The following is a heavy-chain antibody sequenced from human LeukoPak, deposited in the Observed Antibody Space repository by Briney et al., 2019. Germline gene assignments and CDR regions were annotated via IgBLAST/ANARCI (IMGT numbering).Heavy chain of an antibody. D-gene: IGHD6-25*01. CDR1: GFTFSSYA. J-gene: IGHJ4*02. V-gene: IGHV3-23*01. CDR3: AKDFAPKAAAYYFDY. Sequence: GGSLRLSCAASGFTFSSYAMSWVRQAPGKGLEWVSAISGSGGSTYYADSVKGRFTISRDNSKNTLYVQMNNLRGEDMAVYYCAKDFAPKAAAYYFDYWGQGTLVTVSS. CDR2: ISGSGGST.